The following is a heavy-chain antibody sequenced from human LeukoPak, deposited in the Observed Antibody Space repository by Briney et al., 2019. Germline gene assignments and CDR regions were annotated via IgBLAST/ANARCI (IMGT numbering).Heavy chain of an antibody. CDR3: ARDPGVRWLVGFDY. Sequence: GGSLRLSCAASGFXFSTYGIHWVRQAPGKGLEWVADIWYDGSNKYYEDSVKGRFTISRDNSKNTLYLQMNSLRAEDTAVYYCARDPGVRWLVGFDYWGQGTLVTVSS. CDR1: GFXFSTYG. V-gene: IGHV3-33*01. D-gene: IGHD6-19*01. J-gene: IGHJ4*02. CDR2: IWYDGSNK.